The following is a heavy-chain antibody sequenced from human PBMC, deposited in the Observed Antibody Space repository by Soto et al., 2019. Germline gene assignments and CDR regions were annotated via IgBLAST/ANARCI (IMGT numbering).Heavy chain of an antibody. J-gene: IGHJ5*02. Sequence: SETLSLTCTVSAGSIDSVDYYWSWIRQPPGGGLEWFAYIEHSGTFLYNPSLKTRLTMSLDRSNNQCSLTLNSVTAADTAVYYCDRAEFYSGSGRYNNLMFETWGQGIQVTVSS. D-gene: IGHD3-10*01. CDR1: AGSIDSVDYY. CDR3: DRAEFYSGSGRYNNLMFET. V-gene: IGHV4-30-2*01. CDR2: IEHSGTF.